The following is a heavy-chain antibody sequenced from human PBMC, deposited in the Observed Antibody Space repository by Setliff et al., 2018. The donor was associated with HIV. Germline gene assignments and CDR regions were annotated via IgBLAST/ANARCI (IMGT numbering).Heavy chain of an antibody. D-gene: IGHD2-15*01. J-gene: IGHJ4*02. Sequence: SVKVSCKSSGGTFINYAFCWVRQAPGKGLEWMGRIIPIFETTDYAQKFQGRVTITADKSTSTAYLELSSLRSEDTAVYYCARTLGYCSGGSCYLDYWGQGTLVTVSS. CDR3: ARTLGYCSGGSCYLDY. V-gene: IGHV1-69*06. CDR1: GGTFINYA. CDR2: IIPIFETT.